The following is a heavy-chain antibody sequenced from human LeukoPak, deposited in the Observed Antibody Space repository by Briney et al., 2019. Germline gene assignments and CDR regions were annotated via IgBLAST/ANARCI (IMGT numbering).Heavy chain of an antibody. CDR2: IYHSGAT. J-gene: IGHJ4*02. CDR1: SGSITSGDYY. CDR3: ASMATMYYFDS. V-gene: IGHV4-30-4*01. Sequence: KPSETLSLTCTVSSGSITSGDYYWSWIRQPPGKGLEWIGYIYHSGATYYNPSLKSRATISIDRSKNQFSVRLSSVTAADTALYYCASMATMYYFDSWGQGTPVTVSS. D-gene: IGHD5-24*01.